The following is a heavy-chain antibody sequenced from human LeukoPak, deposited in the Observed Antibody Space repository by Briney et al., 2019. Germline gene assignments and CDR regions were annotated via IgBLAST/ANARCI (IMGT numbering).Heavy chain of an antibody. CDR3: ARDAYYYDSSGYFDY. CDR1: GFTFSSYA. J-gene: IGHJ4*02. Sequence: GSLRLSCAASGFTFSSYAMHWVRQAPGEGLEGGAVISYDGSNKYYADSVKGRFTISRDNSKNTLYLQMNSVRAEDTAVYYCARDAYYYDSSGYFDYWGQGTLVTVSS. CDR2: ISYDGSNK. V-gene: IGHV3-30*04. D-gene: IGHD3-22*01.